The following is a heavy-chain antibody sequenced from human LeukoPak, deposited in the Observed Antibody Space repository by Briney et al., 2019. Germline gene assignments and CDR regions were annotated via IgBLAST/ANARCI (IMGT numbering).Heavy chain of an antibody. Sequence: GGSLRLSCAASGFTFSSYSMNWVRQAPGKGLEWVSSISSSSSYIYYADSVKGRFTISRDNSKNTLYLQMNSLRAEDTAVYYCAKAQFGSYSGNDYWGQGTLVTVSS. CDR2: ISSSSSYI. V-gene: IGHV3-21*04. CDR1: GFTFSSYS. D-gene: IGHD1-26*01. CDR3: AKAQFGSYSGNDY. J-gene: IGHJ4*02.